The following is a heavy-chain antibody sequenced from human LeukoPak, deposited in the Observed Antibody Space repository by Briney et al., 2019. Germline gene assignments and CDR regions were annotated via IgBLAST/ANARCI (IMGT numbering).Heavy chain of an antibody. Sequence: PGGSLRLSCAASGFTVSSNYMSWVRQAPGKGLGWVSVFYIGASTYYADSVKGRFTISRDSSKTTLYLQMNSLRAEDTAMYYCARLGFVVPAVIFDYWGQGTLVTVSS. V-gene: IGHV3-53*01. D-gene: IGHD2-2*02. J-gene: IGHJ4*02. CDR1: GFTVSSNY. CDR2: FYIGAST. CDR3: ARLGFVVPAVIFDY.